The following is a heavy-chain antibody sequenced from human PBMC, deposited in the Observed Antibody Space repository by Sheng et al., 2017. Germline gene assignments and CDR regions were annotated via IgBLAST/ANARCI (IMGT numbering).Heavy chain of an antibody. J-gene: IGHJ6*01. Sequence: QVQLQESGPGLVKPSETLSLTCTVSGGSISSYYWSWIRQPPGKGLEWIGYIYYSGSTNYNPSLKSRVTISVDTSKNQFSLKLSSVTAADTAVYYCARDHRSRWLPPYGMDVWGPRDHGHRL. V-gene: IGHV4-59*01. CDR1: GGSISSYY. CDR3: ARDHRSRWLPPYGMDV. D-gene: IGHD6-19*01. CDR2: IYYSGST.